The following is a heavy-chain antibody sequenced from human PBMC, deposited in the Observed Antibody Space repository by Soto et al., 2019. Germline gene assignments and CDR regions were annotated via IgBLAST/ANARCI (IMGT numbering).Heavy chain of an antibody. CDR1: GYTFTRFA. V-gene: IGHV1-3*01. J-gene: IGHJ4*02. D-gene: IGHD5-12*01. CDR2: IIGGSGNT. Sequence: QVQLVQSGAEVQKPGASVKVSCKASGYTFTRFAIHWVRQAPGQRLEWMGWIIGGSGNTKYSQKFEGRVTITRDTSASTVYMEVSSLRSGDTAVYYCAREGDHSDYDCGLDYWGQGTLVTVSS. CDR3: AREGDHSDYDCGLDY.